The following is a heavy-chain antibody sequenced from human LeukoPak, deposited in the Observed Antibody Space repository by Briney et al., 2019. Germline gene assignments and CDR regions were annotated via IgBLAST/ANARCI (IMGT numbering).Heavy chain of an antibody. CDR1: GFTLSRHW. D-gene: IGHD4-11*01. V-gene: IGHV3-7*01. CDR2: IKEEGSEK. CDR3: ARDIHYSGAYEYDS. Sequence: GGSLRLSCAASGFTLSRHWMSWVRQGPGKGLEWVANIKEEGSEKYYVESVKGRVTISRDNAKTSLNLQMNSLRAEDTAVYYCARDIHYSGAYEYDSWGQGTLVTVSS. J-gene: IGHJ4*02.